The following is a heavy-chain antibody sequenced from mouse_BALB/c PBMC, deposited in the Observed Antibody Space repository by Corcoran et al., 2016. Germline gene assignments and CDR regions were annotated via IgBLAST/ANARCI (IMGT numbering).Heavy chain of an antibody. J-gene: IGHJ3*01. D-gene: IGHD6-1*01. CDR3: ARGNPSFAY. CDR1: GYTFSSYW. CDR2: ILPGSGST. Sequence: QVQLQQSGAELMKPGASVKISCKATGYTFSSYWIEWVKQRPGHGLEWIGEILPGSGSTNYNEKFKGKATFTADTSSNTAYMQLSSLTSEDSAVYYCARGNPSFAYWGQGTLVTVSA. V-gene: IGHV1-9*01.